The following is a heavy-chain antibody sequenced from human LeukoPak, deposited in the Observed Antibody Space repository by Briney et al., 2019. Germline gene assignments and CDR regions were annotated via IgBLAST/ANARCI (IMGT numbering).Heavy chain of an antibody. Sequence: PGGSLRLSCAASGFTFSDYYMSWIRQAPGKGLEWVSYISSSGSTIYYADSVKGRFTISRDNAKNSLYLQMNSLRAEDTAVYYCARQASLGDYVGEEGDYFDYWGQGTLVTVSS. D-gene: IGHD4-17*01. CDR1: GFTFSDYY. J-gene: IGHJ4*02. CDR3: ARQASLGDYVGEEGDYFDY. CDR2: ISSSGSTI. V-gene: IGHV3-11*01.